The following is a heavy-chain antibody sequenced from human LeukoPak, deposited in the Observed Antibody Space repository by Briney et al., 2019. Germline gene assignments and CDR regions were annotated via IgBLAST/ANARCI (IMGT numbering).Heavy chain of an antibody. Sequence: ASVKVSCKASGYTFTGYYMHWVRQAPGQGLEWMGRIIPILGIANYAQKFQGRVTITADKSTSTAYMELSSLRSEDTAVYYCARQTDYDYSNYHFDYWGQGTLVTVSS. CDR2: IIPILGIA. J-gene: IGHJ4*02. V-gene: IGHV1-69*02. CDR1: GYTFTGYY. D-gene: IGHD4-11*01. CDR3: ARQTDYDYSNYHFDY.